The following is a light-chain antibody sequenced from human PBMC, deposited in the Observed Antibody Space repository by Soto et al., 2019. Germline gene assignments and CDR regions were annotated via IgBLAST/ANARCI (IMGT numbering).Light chain of an antibody. Sequence: QSALTQPASVSGSPGQSITISCTGTSSDVGGYKYVSWYQQHPGKAPKVMIYEVSNRPSGVSNRFSGSKSGNTASLTISGLQAEDEDDYYCTSYTSSSTLVVFGGGTKLTVL. V-gene: IGLV2-14*01. CDR2: EVS. CDR3: TSYTSSSTLVV. J-gene: IGLJ2*01. CDR1: SSDVGGYKY.